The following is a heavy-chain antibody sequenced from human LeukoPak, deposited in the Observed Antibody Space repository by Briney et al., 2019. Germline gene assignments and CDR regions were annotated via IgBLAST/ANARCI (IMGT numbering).Heavy chain of an antibody. Sequence: GGSLRLSCAASGFTFGIYAMSWVRQAPGQGLDWVSAISAGDGSTYYADSVKGRFTISRDNSKNTLYLQMNSLRAEDTAVYYCAKGGAVSSKSITMVRGTRRYYYYMDVWGKGTTVTVSS. V-gene: IGHV3-23*01. CDR3: AKGGAVSSKSITMVRGTRRYYYYMDV. CDR1: GFTFGIYA. J-gene: IGHJ6*03. CDR2: ISAGDGST. D-gene: IGHD3-10*01.